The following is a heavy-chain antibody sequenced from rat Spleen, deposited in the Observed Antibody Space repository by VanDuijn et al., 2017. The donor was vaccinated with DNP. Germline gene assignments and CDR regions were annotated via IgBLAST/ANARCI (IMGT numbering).Heavy chain of an antibody. Sequence: EVQLVESGGVLVQPGRSLKLSCAAAGVTFSDFNMAWVRQVPKKGLEWVATILYDGSITYYGDSVKGRFTISRDNERSTLYLQMDSLMSEDTATYYCTTDAAYWGRGALVTVSS. V-gene: IGHV5S10*01. J-gene: IGHJ3*01. CDR1: GVTFSDFN. CDR2: ILYDGSIT. CDR3: TTDAAY.